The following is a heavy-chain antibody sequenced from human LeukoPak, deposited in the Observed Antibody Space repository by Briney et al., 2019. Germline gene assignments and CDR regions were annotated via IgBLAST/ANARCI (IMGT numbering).Heavy chain of an antibody. J-gene: IGHJ4*02. D-gene: IGHD3-22*01. V-gene: IGHV3-23*01. CDR2: ISGSGGRP. Sequence: GGSLRLSCAVSGITLSNYGMSWVRQAPGKGLEWVAGISGSGGRPNYADSVKGRFTISRDNAKNTLYLQMNSLGAEDTAVYFCAKRGVVIRVILVGFHKEAYYFDSWGQGALVTVSS. CDR3: AKRGVVIRVILVGFHKEAYYFDS. CDR1: GITLSNYG.